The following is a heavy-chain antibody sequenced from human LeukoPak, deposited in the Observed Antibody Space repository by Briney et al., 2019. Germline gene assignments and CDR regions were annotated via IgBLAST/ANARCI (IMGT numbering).Heavy chain of an antibody. Sequence: SETLSLTCTVSGYSISSGYYWSWIRQPAGKGLGWIGRIYTSGSTNYNPSLKSRVTISVDTSKNQFSLKLSSVTAADTAVYYCARWFGEFGYYFDYWGQGTLVTVSS. V-gene: IGHV4-61*02. CDR2: IYTSGST. CDR1: GYSISSGYY. J-gene: IGHJ4*02. D-gene: IGHD3-10*01. CDR3: ARWFGEFGYYFDY.